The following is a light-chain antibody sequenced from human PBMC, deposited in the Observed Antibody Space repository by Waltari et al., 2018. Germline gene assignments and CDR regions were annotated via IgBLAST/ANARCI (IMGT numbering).Light chain of an antibody. J-gene: IGKJ1*01. V-gene: IGKV3-11*01. CDR2: DAS. Sequence: EILLTQSPATLSLSPGERVSLSYRASQSVSSYLAWYQQKPGQAPRLLIFDASNRAAGIPARFSGSGSGTEFTLTISSLQSEDFAVYYCQQYNNWPPWTFGQGTKVEIK. CDR3: QQYNNWPPWT. CDR1: QSVSSY.